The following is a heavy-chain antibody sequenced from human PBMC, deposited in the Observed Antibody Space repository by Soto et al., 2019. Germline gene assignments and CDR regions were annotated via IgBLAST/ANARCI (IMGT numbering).Heavy chain of an antibody. Sequence: PGESLKISCKGSGYSFAIYWIGWVRQMPGKGLEWMGIIYPDDSDIRYSPSFQGQVTVSADKSISTAYLQWSSLKASDTAIYYCARQYGSGSFYYWGQGTLVTVSS. CDR2: IYPDDSDI. V-gene: IGHV5-51*01. J-gene: IGHJ4*02. CDR3: ARQYGSGSFYY. D-gene: IGHD3-10*01. CDR1: GYSFAIYW.